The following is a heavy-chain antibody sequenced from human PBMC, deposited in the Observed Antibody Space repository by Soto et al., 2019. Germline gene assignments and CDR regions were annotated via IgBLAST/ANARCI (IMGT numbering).Heavy chain of an antibody. CDR2: IIPIFGTA. CDR3: ARVKYYYDSSGPDAFDL. J-gene: IGHJ3*01. V-gene: IGHV1-69*13. D-gene: IGHD3-22*01. CDR1: GGTFSSYA. Sequence: SVKVSFKASGGTFSSYAIRLVRQAPGQGLEWMGGIIPIFGTANYAQKFQVRVTITADESTSTAYMELSSLRSEDTAVYYCARVKYYYDSSGPDAFDLWGQGTMVTVSS.